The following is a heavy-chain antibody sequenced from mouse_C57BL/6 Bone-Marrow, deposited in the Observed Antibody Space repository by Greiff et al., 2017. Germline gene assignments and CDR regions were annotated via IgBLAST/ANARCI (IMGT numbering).Heavy chain of an antibody. CDR1: GYTFTDYY. CDR3: ARVIYYYGSSYVGYYFDY. D-gene: IGHD1-1*01. V-gene: IGHV1-19*01. CDR2: INPYNGGT. Sequence: EVQLQQSGPVLVKPGASVKMSCKASGYTFTDYYMNWVKQSHGKSLEWIGVINPYNGGTSYNQKFKGKATLTVDKSSSTAYMELNSLTSEDSAVYYCARVIYYYGSSYVGYYFDYWGQGTTLTVSS. J-gene: IGHJ2*01.